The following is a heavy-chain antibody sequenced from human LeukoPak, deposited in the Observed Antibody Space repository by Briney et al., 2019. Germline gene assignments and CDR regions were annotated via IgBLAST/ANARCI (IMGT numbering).Heavy chain of an antibody. CDR1: GFTFSSYA. Sequence: GRSLRLSCAASGFTFSSYAMHWVRQAPGKGLEWVAVISYDGSNKYYADSVKGRFTISRDNSKNTLYLQMNSLRAEDTAVYYCARARGGSRNALDIWGQGTVVTVSS. V-gene: IGHV3-30-3*01. CDR2: ISYDGSNK. J-gene: IGHJ3*02. D-gene: IGHD1-26*01. CDR3: ARARGGSRNALDI.